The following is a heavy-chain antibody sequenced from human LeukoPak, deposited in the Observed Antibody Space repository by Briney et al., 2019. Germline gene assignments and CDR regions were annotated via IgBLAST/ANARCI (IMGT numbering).Heavy chain of an antibody. CDR2: ISYDGSNK. V-gene: IGHV3-30*04. D-gene: IGHD3-10*01. CDR3: AKGLGYYYGSGSSYMDV. J-gene: IGHJ6*03. CDR1: GFTFSSYA. Sequence: GGSLRLSCAASGFTFSSYAMHWVRQAPGKGLEWVAVISYDGSNKYYADSVKGRFTISRDNSKNTLYLQMNSLRAEDTAVYYCAKGLGYYYGSGSSYMDVWGKGTTVTISS.